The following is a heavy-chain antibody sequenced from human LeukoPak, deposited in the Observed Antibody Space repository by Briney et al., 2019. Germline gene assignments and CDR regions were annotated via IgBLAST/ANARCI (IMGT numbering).Heavy chain of an antibody. CDR1: GFTFSSYS. CDR2: IGSSGSTI. V-gene: IGHV3-48*02. CDR3: ARDEGYSFGTKYYYYGMDA. J-gene: IGHJ6*02. D-gene: IGHD5-18*01. Sequence: PGGSLRLSCAASGFTFSSYSMNWVRQAPGKGLEWVSYIGSSGSTIYYANSVKGRFTISRDNAKNSLYLQMNSLTDEDTAVYYCARDEGYSFGTKYYYYGMDAWGQGTTVTVSS.